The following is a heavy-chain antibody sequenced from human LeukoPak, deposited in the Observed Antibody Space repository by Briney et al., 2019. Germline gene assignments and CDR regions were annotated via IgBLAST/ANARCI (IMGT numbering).Heavy chain of an antibody. CDR1: GGSFSGYY. CDR3: ARAGIVVVPAARGRDYYYYGMDV. J-gene: IGHJ6*04. V-gene: IGHV4-34*01. Sequence: SETLSLTCAVYGGSFSGYYWSWIRQPPGKGLEWIGEINHRGSTNYNPSLKSRVTISVDTSKNQFSLKLSSVTAADTAVYYCARAGIVVVPAARGRDYYYYGMDVWGKGTTVTVSS. CDR2: INHRGST. D-gene: IGHD2-2*01.